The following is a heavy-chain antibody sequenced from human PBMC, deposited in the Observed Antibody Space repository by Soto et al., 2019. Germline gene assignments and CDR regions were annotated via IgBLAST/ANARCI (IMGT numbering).Heavy chain of an antibody. Sequence: QLQLQESGPGLVKPSETLSLTCTVSGGSISSSSYYWGWIRQPPGQGLGGFGSIYYSGSTYYNPSLKSRVTISVDTSKNQFALKLSSVTAADTAVYYCARYLYSSGWDGYWGQGTLVTVSS. CDR1: GGSISSSSYY. J-gene: IGHJ4*02. CDR3: ARYLYSSGWDGY. CDR2: IYYSGST. D-gene: IGHD6-19*01. V-gene: IGHV4-39*01.